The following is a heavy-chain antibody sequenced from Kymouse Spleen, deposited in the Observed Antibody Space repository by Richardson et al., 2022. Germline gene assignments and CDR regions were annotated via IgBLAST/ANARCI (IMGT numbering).Heavy chain of an antibody. CDR2: IYYSGST. J-gene: IGHJ6*02. Sequence: QLQLQESGPGLVKPSETLSLTCTVSGGSISSSSYYWGWIRQPPGKGLEWIGSIYYSGSTYYNPSLKSRVTISVDTSKNQFSLKLSSVTAADTAVYYCARRGYSSGSRPYYGMDVWGQGTTVTVSS. D-gene: IGHD6-19*01. CDR1: GGSISSSSYY. V-gene: IGHV4-39*01. CDR3: ARRGYSSGSRPYYGMDV.